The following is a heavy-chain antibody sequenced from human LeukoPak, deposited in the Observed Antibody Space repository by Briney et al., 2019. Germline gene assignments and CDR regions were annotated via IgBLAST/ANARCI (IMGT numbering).Heavy chain of an antibody. J-gene: IGHJ4*02. V-gene: IGHV4-31*03. Sequence: PSETLSLTCTVSGGSISSAGYYWSWIRQHPGKGLEWIGYIYYSGSTYYNPSLKSRVTISQDTSKNHFSLKLSSVTAADTAMYYCARQTIEYSTSSPVDYWGQGTLVTVSS. CDR3: ARQTIEYSTSSPVDY. CDR2: IYYSGST. D-gene: IGHD6-6*01. CDR1: GGSISSAGYY.